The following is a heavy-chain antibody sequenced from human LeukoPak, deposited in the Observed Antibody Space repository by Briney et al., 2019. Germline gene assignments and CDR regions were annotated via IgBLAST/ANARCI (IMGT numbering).Heavy chain of an antibody. Sequence: SETLSLTCSVSGGSISSYYWSWIRQPAGKGLEWIGRIYTNENTNYNPSLKGRVTMTVDTSKNQFSLTLSSVTAADTAVYYCARGGNRYFDYWGQGTLVTVSS. J-gene: IGHJ4*02. CDR1: GGSISSYY. CDR3: ARGGNRYFDY. CDR2: IYTNENT. D-gene: IGHD2/OR15-2a*01. V-gene: IGHV4-4*07.